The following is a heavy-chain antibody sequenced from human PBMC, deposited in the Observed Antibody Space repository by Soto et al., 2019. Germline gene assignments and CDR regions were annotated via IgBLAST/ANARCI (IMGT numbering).Heavy chain of an antibody. CDR3: ARLGTLYDILTGYYNYYYYYYMDV. J-gene: IGHJ6*03. Sequence: QVQLVQSGAEVKKPGASVKVSCKASGYTFTSYGISWVRQAPGQGLEWMGWISAYNGNTNYAQKLQGRVTMTTDTSTSTAYMELRSLRSDDAAVYYCARLGTLYDILTGYYNYYYYYYMDVWGKGTTVTVSS. V-gene: IGHV1-18*01. CDR1: GYTFTSYG. D-gene: IGHD3-9*01. CDR2: ISAYNGNT.